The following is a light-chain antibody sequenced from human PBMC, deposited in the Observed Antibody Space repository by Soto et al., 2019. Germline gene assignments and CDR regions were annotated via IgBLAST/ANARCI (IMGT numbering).Light chain of an antibody. Sequence: EIVLTQSPGTLSLSPGERATLFCRTSQSVSNRDLAWYQQKPGQAPRLLIYGASNRATGIPDRFSGSGSGTDFTLTISRLEAEDFAFYYCQQYHTSSPTWTFGLGTKVEIK. J-gene: IGKJ1*01. CDR1: QSVSNRD. CDR2: GAS. CDR3: QQYHTSSPTWT. V-gene: IGKV3-20*01.